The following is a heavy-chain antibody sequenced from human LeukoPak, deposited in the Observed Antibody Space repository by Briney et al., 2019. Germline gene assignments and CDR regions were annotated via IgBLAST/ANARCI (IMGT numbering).Heavy chain of an antibody. CDR1: GGTFSRYA. CDR2: IIPLFGTA. J-gene: IGHJ4*02. V-gene: IGHV1-69*13. Sequence: SVKVSCKASGGTFSRYAISWVREAPGQGLEWMGGIIPLFGTANYAQKFQGRVTITADESTSTAYMELSSLRAEDTAVYYCARDTGPEPMGDYWGQGTLVTVSS. D-gene: IGHD1-14*01. CDR3: ARDTGPEPMGDY.